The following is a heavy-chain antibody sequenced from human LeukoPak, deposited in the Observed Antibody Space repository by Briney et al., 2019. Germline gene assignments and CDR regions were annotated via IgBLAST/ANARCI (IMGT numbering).Heavy chain of an antibody. D-gene: IGHD3-16*01. CDR2: ISGSGTDA. V-gene: IGHV3-23*01. CDR1: GFTFSSHA. Sequence: GGSLRLSCAASGFTFSSHAMRWVRQAPGKGLEWVSAISGSGTDAYYADSVKGRFSISRDNSKNTLYLQMNSLRAEDTAIYYCAEIMLEAYYYMDVWGKGTTVIVSS. J-gene: IGHJ6*03. CDR3: AEIMLEAYYYMDV.